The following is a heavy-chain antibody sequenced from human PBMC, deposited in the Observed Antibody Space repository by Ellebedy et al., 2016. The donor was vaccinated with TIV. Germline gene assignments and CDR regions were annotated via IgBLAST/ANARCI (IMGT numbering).Heavy chain of an antibody. D-gene: IGHD3-10*01. Sequence: AASVKVSCKASGYTFTSYAMHWVRQAPGQRLEWMGWINAGNGNTKYSQKFQGRVTITRDTSASTAYMELSSLRSEDTAVYYCASFGSGSYWNWFDPWGQGTLVTVSS. V-gene: IGHV1-3*01. CDR3: ASFGSGSYWNWFDP. CDR1: GYTFTSYA. CDR2: INAGNGNT. J-gene: IGHJ5*02.